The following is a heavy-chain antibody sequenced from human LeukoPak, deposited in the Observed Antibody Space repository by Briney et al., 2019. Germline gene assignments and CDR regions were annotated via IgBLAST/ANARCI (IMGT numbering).Heavy chain of an antibody. D-gene: IGHD1-26*01. J-gene: IGHJ4*02. CDR2: IWYDGSNK. CDR1: GFTFSSYG. V-gene: IGHV3-33*08. Sequence: GGSLRLSCAASGFTFSSYGMHWVRQAPGKGLEWVAVIWYDGSNKYYVDSVKGRFTISRDNSKNTLYLQMNSLRAEDTAVYYCARGGSYSVAPFDYWGQGTLVTVSS. CDR3: ARGGSYSVAPFDY.